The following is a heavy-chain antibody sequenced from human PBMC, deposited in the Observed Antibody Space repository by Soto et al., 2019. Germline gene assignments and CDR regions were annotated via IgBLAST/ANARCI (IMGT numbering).Heavy chain of an antibody. CDR2: ISYDGSNK. CDR1: GFTFSSYA. D-gene: IGHD6-13*01. V-gene: IGHV3-30-3*01. CDR3: ARNSPLYSSSWYFDY. J-gene: IGHJ4*02. Sequence: GGSLRLSCAASGFTFSSYAMHWVRQAPGKGLEWVAVISYDGSNKYYADSVKGRFTISRDNSKNTLYLQMNSLRAEDTAVYYYARNSPLYSSSWYFDYWGQGTLVTVSS.